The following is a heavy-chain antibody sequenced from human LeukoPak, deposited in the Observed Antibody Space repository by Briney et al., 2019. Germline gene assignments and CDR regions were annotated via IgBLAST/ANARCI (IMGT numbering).Heavy chain of an antibody. D-gene: IGHD3-10*01. V-gene: IGHV1-2*02. CDR1: GYTFTGYY. Sequence: ASVKVSCKASGYTFTGYYMHWVRQAPGQGLEWMGWINPNSGGTNYAQKFQGRVTMTRDTSISTAYMELSRLRSEDTAVYYCARKAGSTYYFDYWGQGTLVTVSS. CDR2: INPNSGGT. J-gene: IGHJ4*02. CDR3: ARKAGSTYYFDY.